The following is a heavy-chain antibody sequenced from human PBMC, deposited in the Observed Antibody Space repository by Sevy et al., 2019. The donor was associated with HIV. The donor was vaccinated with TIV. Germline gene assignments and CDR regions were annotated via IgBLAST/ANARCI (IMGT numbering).Heavy chain of an antibody. CDR2: ISTRSSYT. V-gene: IGHV3-11*06. CDR1: GFTFSDYY. J-gene: IGHJ4*02. D-gene: IGHD6-13*01. CDR3: ARCRVAAADYYFDY. Sequence: GGSLRLSCAASGFTFSDYYMTWIRQAPGKGLERVSYISTRSSYTNYADSVKGRFTISRDNAKNSLYLQMNSLRAEDAAVYYCARCRVAAADYYFDYWGQGTLVTVSS.